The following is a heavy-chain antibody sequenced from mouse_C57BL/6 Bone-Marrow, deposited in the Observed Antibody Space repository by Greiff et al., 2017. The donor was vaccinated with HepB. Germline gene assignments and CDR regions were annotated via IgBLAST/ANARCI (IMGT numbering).Heavy chain of an antibody. CDR3: ASPSYGSSPYYAMDY. Sequence: QVQLQQSGAELMKPGASVKLSCKATGYTFTGYWIEWVKQRPGHGLEWIGEILPGSGSTNYNEKFKGKATFTADTSSNTAYMQLSSLTTEDSAIYYCASPSYGSSPYYAMDYWGQGTSVTVSS. CDR2: ILPGSGST. V-gene: IGHV1-9*01. CDR1: GYTFTGYW. J-gene: IGHJ4*01. D-gene: IGHD1-1*01.